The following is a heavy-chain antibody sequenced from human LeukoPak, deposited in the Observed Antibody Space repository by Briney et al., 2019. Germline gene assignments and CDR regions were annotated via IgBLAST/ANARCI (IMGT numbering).Heavy chain of an antibody. CDR2: IKTKPEGGTT. CDR1: GFTFSKAW. CDR3: TSSGSRWDYFDY. D-gene: IGHD4-23*01. Sequence: KPGGSLRLSCAASGFTFSKAWMIWVRQAPGKGQEWVARIKTKPEGGTTDYAAPVKGRFTISRDDSKNTLYLQMNSLKTEDTAVYYCTSSGSRWDYFDYWGQGTLATVSS. V-gene: IGHV3-15*05. J-gene: IGHJ4*02.